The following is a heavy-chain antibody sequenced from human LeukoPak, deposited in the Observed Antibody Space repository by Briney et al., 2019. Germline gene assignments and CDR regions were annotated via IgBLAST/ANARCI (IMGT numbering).Heavy chain of an antibody. CDR1: GLTFSNVW. CDR2: ISNSGGST. CDR3: AKTMGAIDHDY. V-gene: IGHV3-23*01. J-gene: IGHJ4*02. Sequence: PGGSLRLSCVASGLTFSNVWMSWLRQAPGKGLEWVSTISNSGGSTYYADSVKGRFTISRDNSKNTLYLQMNSLRAEDTAVYFCAKTMGAIDHDYWGQGTLVTVSS. D-gene: IGHD1-26*01.